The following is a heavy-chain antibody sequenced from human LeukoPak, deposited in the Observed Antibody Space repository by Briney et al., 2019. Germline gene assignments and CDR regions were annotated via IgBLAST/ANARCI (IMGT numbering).Heavy chain of an antibody. CDR1: GFTFSSYW. Sequence: GGSLRLSCAASGFTFSSYWMHWVRQAPGKGLLWVSRIKSDGSTNYADSVKGRFTISRDNAKNTVSLQMNSLRAEDTGVYYCARAPSEIGGYYPEYFRHWGQGTLVTVSS. CDR2: IKSDGST. J-gene: IGHJ1*01. CDR3: ARAPSEIGGYYPEYFRH. D-gene: IGHD3-22*01. V-gene: IGHV3-74*01.